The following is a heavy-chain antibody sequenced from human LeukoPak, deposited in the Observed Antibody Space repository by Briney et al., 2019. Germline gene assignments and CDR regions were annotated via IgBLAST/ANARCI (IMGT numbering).Heavy chain of an antibody. V-gene: IGHV3-30*02. CDR3: AKNSSGWSDY. D-gene: IGHD6-19*01. CDR1: GFTFSNFG. J-gene: IGHJ4*02. Sequence: GGSLRLSCAASGFTFSNFGMHWVRQAPGKGLEWVAFIRYDGSNKYYADSVKGRFTISRDNSKNTLYLQMNSLRADDTAVYYCAKNSSGWSDYWGQGTLVTVSS. CDR2: IRYDGSNK.